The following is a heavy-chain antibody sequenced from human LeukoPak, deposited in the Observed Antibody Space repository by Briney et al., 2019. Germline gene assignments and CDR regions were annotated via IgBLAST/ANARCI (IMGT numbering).Heavy chain of an antibody. D-gene: IGHD5-12*01. CDR3: ARVVYSGYDFRGAMDV. Sequence: SETLPLTCAVYGGSFSGYYWSWIRQPPGKGLEWIGYIYYTGSTNHNPSLKSRVTISVDTSKNQFSLKLSSVTAADTAVYYCARVVYSGYDFRGAMDVWGKGTTVTVSS. CDR2: IYYTGST. CDR1: GGSFSGYY. J-gene: IGHJ6*03. V-gene: IGHV4-59*01.